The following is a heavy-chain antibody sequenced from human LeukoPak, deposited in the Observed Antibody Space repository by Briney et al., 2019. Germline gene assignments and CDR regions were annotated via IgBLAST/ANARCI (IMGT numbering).Heavy chain of an antibody. D-gene: IGHD3-22*01. CDR2: ISSSGSTI. V-gene: IGHV3-48*03. J-gene: IGHJ6*04. CDR1: GFAFSSYE. CDR3: AELGITMIEGV. Sequence: GGSLRLSCAASGFAFSSYEMNWVRQAPGKGLEWVSYISSSGSTIYYADSVKGRFTISRDNAKNSLYLQMNSLRAEDTAVYYCAELGITMIEGVWGKGTTVTISS.